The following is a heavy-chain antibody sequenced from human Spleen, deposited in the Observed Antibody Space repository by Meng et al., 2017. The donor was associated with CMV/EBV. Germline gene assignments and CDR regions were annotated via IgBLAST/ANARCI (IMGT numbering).Heavy chain of an antibody. D-gene: IGHD2-2*02. CDR3: ARGEIVVVPAAILWDVEYYFDY. CDR2: ISAYNGNS. Sequence: ASVKVSCKASGYTFSTSGITWVRQAPGQGLEWMGWISAYNGNSNYAQNFQGRVTMTTDTSTSTAYMELRSLRSDDTAVYYCARGEIVVVPAAILWDVEYYFDYWGQGTLVTVSS. CDR1: GYTFSTSG. J-gene: IGHJ4*02. V-gene: IGHV1-18*01.